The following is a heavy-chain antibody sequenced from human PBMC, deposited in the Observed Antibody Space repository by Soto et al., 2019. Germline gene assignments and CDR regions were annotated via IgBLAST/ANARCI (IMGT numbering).Heavy chain of an antibody. V-gene: IGHV3-30-3*01. Sequence: GGSLRLSCAASGFTFSSYAMHWVRQAPGKGLEWVAVISYDGSNKYYADSVKGRFTISRDNSKNTLYLQMNSLRAEDTAVYYCARDQGSGDYYFDYWGQGTLVTVSS. D-gene: IGHD2-21*02. J-gene: IGHJ4*02. CDR1: GFTFSSYA. CDR2: ISYDGSNK. CDR3: ARDQGSGDYYFDY.